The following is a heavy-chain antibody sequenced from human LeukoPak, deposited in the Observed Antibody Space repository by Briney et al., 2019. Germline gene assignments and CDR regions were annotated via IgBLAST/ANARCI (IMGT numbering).Heavy chain of an antibody. CDR3: AKGRSSSWYSSSCD. CDR1: GFTFSSYS. D-gene: IGHD6-13*01. V-gene: IGHV3-23*01. Sequence: GGSLRLSCAASGFTFSSYSMNWVRQAPGKGLGWVSGISGSGGSTNYADSVKGRFTISRDNSKNTLYLQMNSLRAEDTAVYYCAKGRSSSWYSSSCDWGQGTLVTVSS. CDR2: ISGSGGST. J-gene: IGHJ4*02.